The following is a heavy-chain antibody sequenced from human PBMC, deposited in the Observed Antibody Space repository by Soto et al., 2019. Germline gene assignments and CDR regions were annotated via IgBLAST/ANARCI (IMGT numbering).Heavy chain of an antibody. CDR1: GFSFNTYE. D-gene: IGHD1-26*01. Sequence: EVQLVGSGGGLVQPGGSLRLSCAASGFSFNTYEMNWVRQAPGKGLEWVSYISSSGSTIYYADSVKGRFTVSRDNGKNSLYLQMSSLRAEDTAVFYCAYGGSCDYWGQGTQVTVSS. CDR3: AYGGSCDY. J-gene: IGHJ4*02. CDR2: ISSSGSTI. V-gene: IGHV3-48*03.